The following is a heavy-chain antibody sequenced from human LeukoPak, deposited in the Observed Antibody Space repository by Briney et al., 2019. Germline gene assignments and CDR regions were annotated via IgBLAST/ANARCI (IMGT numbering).Heavy chain of an antibody. CDR1: GYSFTSYW. V-gene: IGHV5-51*01. D-gene: IGHD3-3*01. Sequence: GESLKISCKGSGYSFTSYWIGWVRQMPGKGLEWMGIIYPGDSDTRYRPSFQGQVTISADKSINTAYLQWSSLKASDTAMYYCARANRAYYDFWSGYYRNWFDPWGQGTLVTVSS. CDR3: ARANRAYYDFWSGYYRNWFDP. J-gene: IGHJ5*02. CDR2: IYPGDSDT.